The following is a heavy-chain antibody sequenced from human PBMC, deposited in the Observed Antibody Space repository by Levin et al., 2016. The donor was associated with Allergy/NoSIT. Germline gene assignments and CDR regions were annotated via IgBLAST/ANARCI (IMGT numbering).Heavy chain of an antibody. V-gene: IGHV3-48*04. D-gene: IGHD2-15*01. J-gene: IGHJ4*02. CDR2: ISSSSSTI. Sequence: WIRQPPGKGLEWVSYISSSSSTIYYADSVKGRFTISRDNAKNSLYLQMNSLRAEDTAVYYCARSERYCSGGSCYSFDYWGQGTLVTVSS. CDR3: ARSERYCSGGSCYSFDY.